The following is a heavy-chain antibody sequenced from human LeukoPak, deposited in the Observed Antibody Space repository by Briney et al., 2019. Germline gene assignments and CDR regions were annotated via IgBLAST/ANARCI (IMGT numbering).Heavy chain of an antibody. CDR1: GFTFSSYS. CDR2: ISSSSSYI. Sequence: GGSLRLSCAASGFTFSSYSMNWVRQAPGKGLEWVSSISSSSSYIYYADSVKGRFTISRDNAKNALYLQMNSLRAEDTAVYYCARERRGGNSLDYWGQGTLVTVSS. V-gene: IGHV3-21*01. J-gene: IGHJ4*02. CDR3: ARERRGGNSLDY. D-gene: IGHD4-23*01.